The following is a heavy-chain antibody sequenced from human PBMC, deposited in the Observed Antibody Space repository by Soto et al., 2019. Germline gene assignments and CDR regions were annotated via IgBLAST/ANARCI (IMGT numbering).Heavy chain of an antibody. J-gene: IGHJ3*02. CDR3: ARGGSAVAGPHDAFDI. D-gene: IGHD6-19*01. CDR2: ISYDGSNK. V-gene: IGHV3-30-3*01. Sequence: PGGSLRLSCAASGFTFSSYAMHWVRQAPGKGLEWVAVISYDGSNKYYADPVKGRFTISRDNSKNTLYLQMNSLRAEDTAVYYCARGGSAVAGPHDAFDIWGQGTMVTVSS. CDR1: GFTFSSYA.